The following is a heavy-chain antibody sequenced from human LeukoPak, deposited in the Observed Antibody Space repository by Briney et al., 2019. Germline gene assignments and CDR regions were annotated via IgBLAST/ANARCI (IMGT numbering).Heavy chain of an antibody. J-gene: IGHJ4*02. CDR3: AREGTD. V-gene: IGHV1-46*01. CDR1: GYTFTSYY. D-gene: IGHD3-10*01. CDR2: INPSGGST. Sequence: GESLKISCKGSGYTFTSYYMHWVRQAPGQGLEWMGIINPSGGSTSYAQKFQGRVTMTRDMSTSTVYMELSSLRSEDTAVYYCAREGTDWGQGTLVTVSS.